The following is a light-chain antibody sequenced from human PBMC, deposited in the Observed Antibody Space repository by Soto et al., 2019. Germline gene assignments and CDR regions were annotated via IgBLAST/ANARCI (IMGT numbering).Light chain of an antibody. J-gene: IGKJ2*01. CDR1: QDISNY. Sequence: DIQMTQSPSSLSASVGDRVTITCQAGQDISNYLNWYQQKPGKAPKLLIYDASNLETGVPSRFSGSGSGTDFTFTISSLQPEDIATYYCQQYDNLPTYTFGQGTKVDIK. CDR3: QQYDNLPTYT. CDR2: DAS. V-gene: IGKV1-33*01.